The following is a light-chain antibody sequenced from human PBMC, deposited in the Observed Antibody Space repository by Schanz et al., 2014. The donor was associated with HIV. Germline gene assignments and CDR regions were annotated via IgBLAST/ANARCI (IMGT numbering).Light chain of an antibody. CDR3: QQHGGSPET. CDR2: GAS. J-gene: IGKJ1*01. V-gene: IGKV3-15*01. Sequence: EIVMTQSPATLSVSPGERATLSCRASQSVSSNLAWYQQKPGQAPRLLIYGASTRATGIPARFSGSGSGTEFTLTISSLQSEDFAVYYCQQHGGSPETFGQGTKVEIK. CDR1: QSVSSN.